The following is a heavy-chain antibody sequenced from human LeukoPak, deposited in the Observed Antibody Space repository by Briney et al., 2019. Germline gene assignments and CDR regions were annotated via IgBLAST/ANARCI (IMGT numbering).Heavy chain of an antibody. J-gene: IGHJ4*02. Sequence: SVKVSCKASGCTFSSYAISWVRQAPGQGLEWVGRIIPILGIANYAQKFQGRVTITADKSTSTAYMELSSLRSEDTAVYYCARYERGSGSYYSNWGQGTLVTVSS. D-gene: IGHD3-10*01. V-gene: IGHV1-69*04. CDR3: ARYERGSGSYYSN. CDR2: IIPILGIA. CDR1: GCTFSSYA.